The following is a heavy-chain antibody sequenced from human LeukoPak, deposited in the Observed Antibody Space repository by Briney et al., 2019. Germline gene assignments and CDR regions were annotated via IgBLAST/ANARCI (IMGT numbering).Heavy chain of an antibody. Sequence: GGSLRLSCAASGFTFSSYWMSWVRQAPGKGLEWVANIKQDGSDKYYVDSVKGRFTISRDNAKNSLYLQMNSLRAEDTAVYYCARDSNWNYVGVYNWFDPWGQGTLVTVSS. J-gene: IGHJ5*02. CDR2: IKQDGSDK. CDR1: GFTFSSYW. CDR3: ARDSNWNYVGVYNWFDP. V-gene: IGHV3-7*01. D-gene: IGHD1-7*01.